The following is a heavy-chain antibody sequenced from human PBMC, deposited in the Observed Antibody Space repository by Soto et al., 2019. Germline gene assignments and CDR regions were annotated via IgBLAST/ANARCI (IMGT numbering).Heavy chain of an antibody. CDR3: ARAMEYGDYDSYFDY. D-gene: IGHD4-17*01. J-gene: IGHJ4*02. V-gene: IGHV3-33*01. Sequence: GGSLRLSCAASGFTFSSYGMHWVRQAPGKGLEWVAVIWYDGSNKYYADSVKGRFTISRDNSKNTLYLQMNSLRAEDTAVYYCARAMEYGDYDSYFDYWGQGTLVTVSS. CDR1: GFTFSSYG. CDR2: IWYDGSNK.